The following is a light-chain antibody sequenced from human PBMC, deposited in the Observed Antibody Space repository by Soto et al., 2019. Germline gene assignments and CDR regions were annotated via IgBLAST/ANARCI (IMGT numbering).Light chain of an antibody. Sequence: EIVLTQSPGTLSLSPGERATLSCSASQSVPSNYVAWYQQKPGQPPRLLIDDASRRATGIPDRFSGSGSGTDFTLTISRLEPEDFAVYYCQQCASSPLTFGGGTKVEIK. V-gene: IGKV3-20*01. J-gene: IGKJ4*01. CDR3: QQCASSPLT. CDR1: QSVPSNY. CDR2: DAS.